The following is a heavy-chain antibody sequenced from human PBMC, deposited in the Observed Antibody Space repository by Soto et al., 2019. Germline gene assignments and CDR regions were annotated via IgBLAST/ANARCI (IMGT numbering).Heavy chain of an antibody. Sequence: GGSTRLSCTASGFTFCDAWMSWVRQAPGKGLEWVGRIKSGGPTDYAAPVKGRFTISRDDSKNTVYLQMNSLKTEDTAVYYCTWTGTNWFASWGQGTLVTVSS. J-gene: IGHJ5*01. CDR2: IKSGGPT. CDR1: GFTFCDAW. D-gene: IGHD1-1*01. CDR3: TWTGTNWFAS. V-gene: IGHV3-15*01.